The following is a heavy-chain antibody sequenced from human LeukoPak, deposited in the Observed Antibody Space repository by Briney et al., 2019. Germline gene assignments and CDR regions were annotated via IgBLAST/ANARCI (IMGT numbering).Heavy chain of an antibody. D-gene: IGHD2-2*02. CDR2: ISSSGSTI. V-gene: IGHV3-11*04. CDR1: GFTFSDYY. Sequence: KTGGSLRLSCAASGFTFSDYYMSWIRQAPGKGLEWVSYISSSGSTIYYADSVKGRFTISRDNAKNSLYLQMNSLRAEDTAVYYCARGLVPAAIPFDYWGQGTLVTVSS. J-gene: IGHJ4*02. CDR3: ARGLVPAAIPFDY.